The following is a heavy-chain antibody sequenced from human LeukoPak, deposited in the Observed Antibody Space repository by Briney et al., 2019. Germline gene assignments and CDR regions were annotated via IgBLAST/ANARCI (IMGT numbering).Heavy chain of an antibody. J-gene: IGHJ3*02. V-gene: IGHV4-61*03. CDR3: ARGRDGYKSAFDI. Sequence: SETVSLTCTVSGGSVSSGSYYWSWIRQPPGKGLEWIGYLYYGGSTNYNPSLKSRVTISVDTSKNHFSLNLSSVTAADTAVYDCARGRDGYKSAFDIWGQGTIVAVSS. CDR2: LYYGGST. CDR1: GGSVSSGSYY. D-gene: IGHD5-24*01.